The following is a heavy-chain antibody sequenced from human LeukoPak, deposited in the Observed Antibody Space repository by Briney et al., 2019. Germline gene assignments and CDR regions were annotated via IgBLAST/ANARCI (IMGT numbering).Heavy chain of an antibody. D-gene: IGHD1-26*01. V-gene: IGHV4-4*02. CDR3: ARALGSYSGSN. Sequence: SETLSLTCAVSGGSISSNNWWNWVRQPPGKGLEWIGEIYHSGSTNYNPSLKSRVTISVDKSKNQISLKLNSVTAADTAVYYCARALGSYSGSNWGQGALVTVSS. J-gene: IGHJ4*02. CDR2: IYHSGST. CDR1: GGSISSNNW.